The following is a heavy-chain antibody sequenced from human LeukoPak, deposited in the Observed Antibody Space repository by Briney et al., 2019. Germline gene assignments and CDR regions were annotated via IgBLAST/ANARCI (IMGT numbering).Heavy chain of an antibody. D-gene: IGHD4-23*01. J-gene: IGHJ5*02. CDR3: ARDLGTVAQFDP. CDR2: IIPILGIA. Sequence: GASMRVSCKASGGTFSSYAISWVRQAPGQGLEWMGRIIPILGIANYAQKFQGRVTITADKSTSTAYMELSSLRSEDTAVYYCARDLGTVAQFDPWGQGTLVTVSS. V-gene: IGHV1-69*04. CDR1: GGTFSSYA.